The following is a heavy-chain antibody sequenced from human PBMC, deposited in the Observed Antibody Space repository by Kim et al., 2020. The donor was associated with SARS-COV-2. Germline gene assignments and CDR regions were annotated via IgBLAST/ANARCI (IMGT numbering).Heavy chain of an antibody. CDR2: IYTSGST. D-gene: IGHD6-19*01. CDR3: AREGEYSSGWYSEDY. Sequence: SETLSLTCTVSGGSISSGSYYWSWIRQPAGKGLEWIGRIYTSGSTNYNPSLKSRVTISVDTSKNQFSLKLSSVTAADTAVYYCAREGEYSSGWYSEDYWGQGTLVTVSS. V-gene: IGHV4-61*02. CDR1: GGSISSGSYY. J-gene: IGHJ4*02.